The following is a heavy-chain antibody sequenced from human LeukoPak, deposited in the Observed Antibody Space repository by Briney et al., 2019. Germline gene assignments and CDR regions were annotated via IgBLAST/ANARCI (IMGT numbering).Heavy chain of an antibody. Sequence: GASVKVSCQASGYTFTSYAMHWVRQAPGQRLEWMGWINAGNGNTKYSQKFQGRVTITRDTSASTAYMELSSLRSEDTAVYYCARASAYGDYVGAFDIWGQGTMVTVSS. CDR3: ARASAYGDYVGAFDI. D-gene: IGHD4-17*01. J-gene: IGHJ3*02. CDR1: GYTFTSYA. V-gene: IGHV1-3*01. CDR2: INAGNGNT.